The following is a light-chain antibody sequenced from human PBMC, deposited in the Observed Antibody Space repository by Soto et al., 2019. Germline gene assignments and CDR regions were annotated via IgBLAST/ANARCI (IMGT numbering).Light chain of an antibody. J-gene: IGLJ2*01. CDR2: DNN. CDR1: SSNIGNNY. CDR3: ATWDGSLPGEV. V-gene: IGLV1-51*01. Sequence: QSALTQSPSVSAAPGQKVTLSCSGSSSNIGNNYVSWYQQLPGTAPKLLIYDNNKRPSGIPDRFSGSKSGTSGTLDITGLQTGDEADYYCATWDGSLPGEVFGGGTQLTVL.